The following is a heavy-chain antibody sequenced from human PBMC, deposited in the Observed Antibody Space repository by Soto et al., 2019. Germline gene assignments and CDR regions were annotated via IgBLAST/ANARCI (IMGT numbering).Heavy chain of an antibody. CDR2: MSPNSGNT. Sequence: ASVKVSCKASGYTFTSYDINWVRQATGQGLEWMGWMSPNSGNTGYAQKFQGRVTMTRNTSISTAYMELSSLRSEDTALYYCARGELRFLEWFTSYYMDVWGKGTTVTVSS. CDR3: ARGELRFLEWFTSYYMDV. CDR1: GYTFTSYD. J-gene: IGHJ6*03. D-gene: IGHD3-3*01. V-gene: IGHV1-8*01.